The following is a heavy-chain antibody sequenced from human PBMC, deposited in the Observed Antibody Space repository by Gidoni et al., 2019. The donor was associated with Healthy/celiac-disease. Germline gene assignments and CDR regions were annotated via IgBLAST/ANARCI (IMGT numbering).Heavy chain of an antibody. V-gene: IGHV3-74*01. J-gene: IGHJ2*01. CDR3: ARDRPRYCSGGSCYEAWYFDL. CDR2: INSDGSST. D-gene: IGHD2-15*01. Sequence: EVQLVESGGGLVQPGGSLRLSCAASGFTFSSDWVHWVRQAPGKGLVGVSRINSDGSSTSYADSVKGRFTISRDNAKNTLYLQMNSLRAEDTAVYYCARDRPRYCSGGSCYEAWYFDLWGRGTLVTVSS. CDR1: GFTFSSDW.